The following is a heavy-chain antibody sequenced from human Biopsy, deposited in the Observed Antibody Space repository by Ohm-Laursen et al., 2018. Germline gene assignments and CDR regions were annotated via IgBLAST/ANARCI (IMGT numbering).Heavy chain of an antibody. CDR3: ARGRSHLLPDHDWFDP. D-gene: IGHD1-14*01. V-gene: IGHV3-21*06. Sequence: LRLSCAASGLSLTNYTINWVRQAPGKGLEWVSSISRSTSHILYAETLKGRFTSSRDNAKNSVYLQMNGLRVEDTAVYYCARGRSHLLPDHDWFDPWGQGTLVTVSS. J-gene: IGHJ5*02. CDR1: GLSLTNYT. CDR2: ISRSTSHI.